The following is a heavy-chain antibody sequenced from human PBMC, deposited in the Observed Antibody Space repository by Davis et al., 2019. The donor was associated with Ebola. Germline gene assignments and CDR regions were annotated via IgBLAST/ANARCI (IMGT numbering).Heavy chain of an antibody. Sequence: SETLSLTCTVSGGSISSYYWSWIRQPPGKGLEWIGYIYYSGTTNYNPSLKSRVTISRDTSKNQFSLQLNFVTPEDTAVYYCAREYSSSLRAAFDVWGQGTMVTVSS. CDR1: GGSISSYY. V-gene: IGHV4-59*12. CDR2: IYYSGTT. J-gene: IGHJ3*01. D-gene: IGHD6-6*01. CDR3: AREYSSSLRAAFDV.